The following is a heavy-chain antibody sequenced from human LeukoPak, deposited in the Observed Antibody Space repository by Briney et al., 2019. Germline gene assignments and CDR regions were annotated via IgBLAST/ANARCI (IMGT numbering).Heavy chain of an antibody. V-gene: IGHV3-21*01. CDR2: ISSSSSYI. CDR1: GFTFSSYS. D-gene: IGHD2-21*02. CDR3: ARDIVVVTGGWFDP. Sequence: PGGSLRLSCAASGFTFSSYSMNWVRQAPGKGLEWVSSISSSSSYIYYADSVKGRFTISRDNSKNTLYLQMNSLRAEDTAVYYCARDIVVVTGGWFDPWGQGTLVTVSS. J-gene: IGHJ5*02.